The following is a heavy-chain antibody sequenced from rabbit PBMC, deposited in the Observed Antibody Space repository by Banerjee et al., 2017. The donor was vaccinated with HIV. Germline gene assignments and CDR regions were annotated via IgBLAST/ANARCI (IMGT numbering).Heavy chain of an antibody. V-gene: IGHV1S45*01. J-gene: IGHJ4*01. CDR2: ISTGSSGST. Sequence: EESGGDLVKPEGSLTVTCTASGFSFSSSYWICWVRQAPGKGLEWIGCISTGSSGSTYYASWAKGRFTISKTSSTTVTLQMTSLTAADTASYFCARDLAGVIGWNFNLWGQGTLVTVS. D-gene: IGHD4-1*01. CDR3: ARDLAGVIGWNFNL. CDR1: GFSFSSSYW.